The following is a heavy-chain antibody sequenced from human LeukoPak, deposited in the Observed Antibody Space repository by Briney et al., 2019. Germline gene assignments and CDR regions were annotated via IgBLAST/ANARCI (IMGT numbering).Heavy chain of an antibody. CDR3: GRDPAPGYFDY. Sequence: GGSLRLSCAASGFTFSSYSMNWVRQAPGKGLEWVSSISSSSSYIYYADSVKGRSTISRDNAKNSLYLQMNSLRAEDTAVYYCGRDPAPGYFDYWGQGTLVAVSS. CDR2: ISSSSSYI. V-gene: IGHV3-21*01. CDR1: GFTFSSYS. D-gene: IGHD3-10*01. J-gene: IGHJ4*02.